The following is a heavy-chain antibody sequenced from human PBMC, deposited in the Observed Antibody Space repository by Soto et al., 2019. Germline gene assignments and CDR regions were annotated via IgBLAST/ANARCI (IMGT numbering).Heavy chain of an antibody. CDR1: GGSISSYY. V-gene: IGHV4-59*12. J-gene: IGHJ3*02. Sequence: SETLSLTCTVSGGSISSYYLSWIRKPQGKGLECIGYIYYSGSTNYKPSLKSRVTISVDTSKNQFSLKLNSVTAADTAVYYCARAPRPHSLAYCGGDCWGHGAFDIWGQGTMVTVSS. CDR3: ARAPRPHSLAYCGGDCWGHGAFDI. CDR2: IYYSGST. D-gene: IGHD2-21*02.